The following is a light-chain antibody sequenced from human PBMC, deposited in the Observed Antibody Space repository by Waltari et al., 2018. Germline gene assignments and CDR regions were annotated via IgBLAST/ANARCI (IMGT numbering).Light chain of an antibody. Sequence: SYVLTQPPSVSVAPGPTARITCEGPDIGYKSVHWYHQRPGQAPVLVLHENSDRPSGIPERISGSNSVNMATLSISRVEAGDEADYYCQVWDSRSDHVVFGGGTKLTVL. J-gene: IGLJ2*01. CDR3: QVWDSRSDHVV. V-gene: IGLV3-21*02. CDR1: DIGYKS. CDR2: ENS.